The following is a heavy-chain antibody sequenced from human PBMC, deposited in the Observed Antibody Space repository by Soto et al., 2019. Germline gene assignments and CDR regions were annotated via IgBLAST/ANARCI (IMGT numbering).Heavy chain of an antibody. CDR2: INHSGST. CDR3: ARCHPRYYDFWSGYYPYNGMDV. CDR1: GGSFSGYY. D-gene: IGHD3-3*01. Sequence: QVQLQQWGAGLLKPSETLSLTCAVYGGSFSGYYWSWIRQPPGKGLEWIGEINHSGSTNYNPSLKSRVTISVDTSKNQFSLKLSSVTAADTAVYYCARCHPRYYDFWSGYYPYNGMDVWGQGTTVTVSS. J-gene: IGHJ6*02. V-gene: IGHV4-34*01.